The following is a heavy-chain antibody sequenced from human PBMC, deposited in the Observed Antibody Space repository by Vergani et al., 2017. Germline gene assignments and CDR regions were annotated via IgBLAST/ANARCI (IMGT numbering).Heavy chain of an antibody. Sequence: QVQLQQWGAGLLKPSETLSLTCAVYGGSFSGYYWSWIRQPPGKGLEWIGEINHSGSTNYNPSLKSRVTISVDTSKNQFSLKLSSVTAADTAVYYCARVRITMVRGVILHYYYGMDVWGRGTTVTVSS. CDR3: ARVRITMVRGVILHYYYGMDV. CDR2: INHSGST. D-gene: IGHD3-10*01. J-gene: IGHJ6*02. V-gene: IGHV4-34*01. CDR1: GGSFSGYY.